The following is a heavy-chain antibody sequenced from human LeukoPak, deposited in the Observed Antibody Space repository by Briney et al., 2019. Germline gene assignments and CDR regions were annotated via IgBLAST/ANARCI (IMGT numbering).Heavy chain of an antibody. J-gene: IGHJ4*02. D-gene: IGHD2-15*01. V-gene: IGHV3-23*01. CDR1: GFTFSNYA. CDR2: ISASGGET. Sequence: GGSLRLSCAASGFTFSNYAITWVRQAPGKVLDWVSAISASGGETWYADSVKGRFTISRDNSKNTLYLQMSSLRAEDTALYYCAKDYCNGDGCDRFFDDWGQGTLVTVSS. CDR3: AKDYCNGDGCDRFFDD.